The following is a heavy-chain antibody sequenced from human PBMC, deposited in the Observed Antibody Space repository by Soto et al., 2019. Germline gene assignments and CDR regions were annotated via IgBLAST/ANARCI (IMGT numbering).Heavy chain of an antibody. CDR1: GNTFTNYG. J-gene: IGHJ6*02. Sequence: XDSLKVSWKCSGNTFTNYGIGLVLQMPGKGLEWMGIIYPGDSDTKYNPSFQGQVTISADKSITTTYLQWSSLKASDTAIYYCAASIFYYGMDVWGQGTTVTVSS. V-gene: IGHV5-51*01. CDR2: IYPGDSDT. CDR3: AASIFYYGMDV.